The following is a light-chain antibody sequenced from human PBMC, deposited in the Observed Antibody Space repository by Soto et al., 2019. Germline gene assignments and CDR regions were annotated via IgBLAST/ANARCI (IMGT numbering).Light chain of an antibody. Sequence: QSVLTQPPSASGSPGQSVTISCTGTSSDVGAYNYVSWYQQLPGKDPKLIIYEVSKRPSGVPDRFSGSKSGNTASLTVSVLQAEDEADYYCTSYAGTYSFFYVFGTGTKVTVL. CDR2: EVS. CDR3: TSYAGTYSFFYV. CDR1: SSDVGAYNY. J-gene: IGLJ1*01. V-gene: IGLV2-8*01.